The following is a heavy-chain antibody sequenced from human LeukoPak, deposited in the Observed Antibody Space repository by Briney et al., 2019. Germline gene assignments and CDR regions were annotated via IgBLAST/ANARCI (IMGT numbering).Heavy chain of an antibody. CDR2: IYYSGST. CDR3: ARLKSWGIAVGVDY. CDR1: GGSISSSSYY. J-gene: IGHJ4*02. D-gene: IGHD6-19*01. Sequence: PSETLSLTCTVSGGSISSSSYYWGWIRQPPGKGLEWIGSIYYSGSTYYNPSLKSRVTISVDTSKNQFSLKLSSVTAADTAVYYCARLKSWGIAVGVDYWGQGTLVTVSS. V-gene: IGHV4-39*01.